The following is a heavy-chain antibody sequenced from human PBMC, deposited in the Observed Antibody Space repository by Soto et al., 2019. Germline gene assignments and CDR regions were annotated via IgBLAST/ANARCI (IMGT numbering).Heavy chain of an antibody. CDR3: ARAHEVDWFDS. CDR2: ITNRGTHT. Sequence: PDGSLRLSCTASGCSSSSYSMNWVRQAPAKGLQWVASITNRGTHTYSADSVKGRFTISRDNDKNLLYLQMNNLRPEDTTTYYCARAHEVDWFDSWGMGTLVTASS. V-gene: IGHV3-21*06. CDR1: GCSSSSYS. J-gene: IGHJ5*01. D-gene: IGHD2-15*01.